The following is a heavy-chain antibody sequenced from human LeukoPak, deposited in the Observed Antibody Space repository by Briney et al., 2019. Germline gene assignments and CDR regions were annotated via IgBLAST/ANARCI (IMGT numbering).Heavy chain of an antibody. J-gene: IGHJ5*02. CDR2: INPNSGAT. V-gene: IGHV1-2*02. D-gene: IGHD3-10*01. CDR1: GYTFTASY. Sequence: GASVKVSCKASGYTFTASYMNWVRQAPGQGLEWMGWINPNSGATHYAQKFLGRVTMTRDTSISTDYMELSSLRSDDTAVYYCARGRITMVRGAHPWGQGTLVTVSS. CDR3: ARGRITMVRGAHP.